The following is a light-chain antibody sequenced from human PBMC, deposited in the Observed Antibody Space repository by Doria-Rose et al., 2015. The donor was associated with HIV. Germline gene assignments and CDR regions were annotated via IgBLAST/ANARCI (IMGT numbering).Light chain of an antibody. CDR1: QSFSSTY. J-gene: IGKJ1*01. V-gene: IGKV3-20*01. CDR3: HQYGTSWT. Sequence: EIVLTQSPGTLPSSPGERATLSCRASQSFSSTYLAWYQQKPGQAPSLLIYDGSTRATGIPDRFSASGSGTDFTLTINRLEPEDFAPYYCHQYGTSWTFGQGTKVEI. CDR2: DGS.